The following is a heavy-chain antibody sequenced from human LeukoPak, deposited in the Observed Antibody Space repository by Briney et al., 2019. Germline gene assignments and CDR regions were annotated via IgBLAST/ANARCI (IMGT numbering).Heavy chain of an antibody. V-gene: IGHV1-24*01. D-gene: IGHD1-26*01. CDR1: GNSLSETS. Sequence: ASVKVSCQVSGNSLSETSIHWVRQAPGQWLEWMGGFDPEDGEPIFAQNFQGRFSMTEDTSTDTAYMELSRLRPEDTAVYYCATADKWEPLDYWGQGTLVTASS. CDR2: FDPEDGEP. J-gene: IGHJ4*02. CDR3: ATADKWEPLDY.